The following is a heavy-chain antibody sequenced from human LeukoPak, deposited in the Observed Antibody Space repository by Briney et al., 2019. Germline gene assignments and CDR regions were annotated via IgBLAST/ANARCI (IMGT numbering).Heavy chain of an antibody. CDR2: IWYDGSNK. Sequence: GGSLRLSCAASGFTFSSYGMHWVRQAPGKGLEWVAVIWYDGSNKYYADSVKGRFTISRDNSKNTLYLQMNSLRAEDTAVYYCAKGNLWSYFDYWGQGTLVTVSS. D-gene: IGHD3-10*01. CDR1: GFTFSSYG. V-gene: IGHV3-33*06. J-gene: IGHJ4*02. CDR3: AKGNLWSYFDY.